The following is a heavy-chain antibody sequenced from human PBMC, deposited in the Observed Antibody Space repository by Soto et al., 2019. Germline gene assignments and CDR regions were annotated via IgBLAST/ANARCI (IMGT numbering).Heavy chain of an antibody. V-gene: IGHV3-48*02. D-gene: IGHD6-19*01. J-gene: IGHJ5*02. CDR1: GFTFSRYS. CDR3: AIEAIAVLNWFDP. Sequence: GGSLRLSCAASGFTFSRYSMNWVRQAPGKGLEWVSYISSSSSTIYYADSVKGRFTISRDNAKNSLYLQMNSLRDEDTAVYYCAIEAIAVLNWFDPWGQGTLVTVSS. CDR2: ISSSSSTI.